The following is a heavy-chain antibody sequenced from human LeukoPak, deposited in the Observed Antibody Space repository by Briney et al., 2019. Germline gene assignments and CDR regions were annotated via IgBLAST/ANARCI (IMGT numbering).Heavy chain of an antibody. Sequence: GGSLRLSCEASGFTFNTYSMNWARQAPGKGLEWVSSIDSSGGYMFYADSVKGRFIISRDNAKDSLYLQMNSLRVEDTAVYYCARGYFDGDYWGQGTLVTVSS. V-gene: IGHV3-21*06. D-gene: IGHD3-9*01. J-gene: IGHJ4*02. CDR1: GFTFNTYS. CDR3: ARGYFDGDY. CDR2: IDSSGGYM.